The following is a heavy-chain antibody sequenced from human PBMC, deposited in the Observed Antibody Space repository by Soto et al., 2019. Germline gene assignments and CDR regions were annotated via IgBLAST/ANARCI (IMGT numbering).Heavy chain of an antibody. J-gene: IGHJ6*02. V-gene: IGHV3-33*01. Sequence: PRGSLRLSCAASVFTFSNYGMHWVRQAPGKGLEWVAIIWHDGNNKYYADSVRGRFIISRDNSKNRLYLQMNSLRAEDTAVYYCASDLVGASDSYGLDVWGQGTPVTVSS. CDR3: ASDLVGASDSYGLDV. D-gene: IGHD1-26*01. CDR2: IWHDGNNK. CDR1: VFTFSNYG.